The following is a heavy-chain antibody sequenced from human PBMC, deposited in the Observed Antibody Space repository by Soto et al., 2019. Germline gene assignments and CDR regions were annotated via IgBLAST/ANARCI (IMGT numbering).Heavy chain of an antibody. J-gene: IGHJ4*02. CDR1: GFTFSTYW. V-gene: IGHV3-74*01. D-gene: IGHD3-22*01. CDR3: VRGDGDYYDGNGYLGRH. Sequence: EVPLVDSGGGLVQPGGSLRLSCAASGFTFSTYWMHWVRQAPGKGLVWVSRIKNDGSGTYYVDSVEGRFTISRDNAKNTLYLQMNSLRAEDTAVYYCVRGDGDYYDGNGYLGRHWGQGTLVTVSS. CDR2: IKNDGSGT.